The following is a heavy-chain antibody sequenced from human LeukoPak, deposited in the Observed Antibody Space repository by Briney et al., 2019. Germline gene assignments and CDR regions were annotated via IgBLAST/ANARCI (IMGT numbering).Heavy chain of an antibody. CDR3: ARDQEGFDY. J-gene: IGHJ4*02. CDR1: GYTFTNYY. CDR2: IYPRDGST. V-gene: IGHV1-46*01. Sequence: ASVKVSCKASGYTFTNYYIHWVRQAPGQGLEWMGMIYPRDGSTSYAQKFQGRVTVTRDTSTSTVHMELSGLRSEDTAVYYCARDQEGFDYWGQGTLVTVSS.